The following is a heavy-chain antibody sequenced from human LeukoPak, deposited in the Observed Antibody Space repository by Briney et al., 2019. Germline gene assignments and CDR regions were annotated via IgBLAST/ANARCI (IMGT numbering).Heavy chain of an antibody. V-gene: IGHV3-21*01. D-gene: IGHD6-13*01. Sequence: PGGSLRLSCAASGFTFSSYSMNWVRQAPGKGLEWVSSISGSSSYIYYADSVKGRFTISRDNAKNSLYLQMNSLRAEDTAVYYCASSGSSSWYVYWGQGTLVTVSS. CDR1: GFTFSSYS. CDR3: ASSGSSSWYVY. J-gene: IGHJ4*02. CDR2: ISGSSSYI.